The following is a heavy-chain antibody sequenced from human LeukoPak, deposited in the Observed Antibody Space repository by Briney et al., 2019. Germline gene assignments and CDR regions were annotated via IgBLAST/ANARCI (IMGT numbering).Heavy chain of an antibody. Sequence: PSETLSLTCTVSGGSISSYYRSWIRQPPGKGLEWIGYIYYSGSTNYNPSLKSRVTISVDTSKNQFSLKLSSVTAADTAVYYCARRGPTLYGSGSYYIEPFDYWGQGTLVTVSS. CDR1: GGSISSYY. CDR2: IYYSGST. J-gene: IGHJ4*02. CDR3: ARRGPTLYGSGSYYIEPFDY. D-gene: IGHD3-10*01. V-gene: IGHV4-59*01.